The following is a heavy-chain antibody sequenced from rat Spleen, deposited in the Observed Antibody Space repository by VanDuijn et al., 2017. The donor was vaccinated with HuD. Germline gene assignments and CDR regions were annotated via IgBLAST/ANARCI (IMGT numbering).Heavy chain of an antibody. D-gene: IGHD1-1*01. CDR2: INNAGST. J-gene: IGHJ3*01. Sequence: EMQLQESGPGLVKPSQSLSLTCSVTGYSITSSYRWNWIRKFPGNKLEWMGYINNAGSTNYNPSLKSRISITRDTSKNQFFLQVSSVTTEDTASYYCARSEGAHYYLPFADWGQGSLVTVSS. CDR3: ARSEGAHYYLPFAD. V-gene: IGHV3-3*01. CDR1: GYSITSSYR.